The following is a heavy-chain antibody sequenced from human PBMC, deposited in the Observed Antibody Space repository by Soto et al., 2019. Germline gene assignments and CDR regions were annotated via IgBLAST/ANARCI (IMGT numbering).Heavy chain of an antibody. V-gene: IGHV4-59*01. Sequence: PXATLSLTCTVSSGSMSGYYWNWIRQPPGKGLEWIGYIYYSGSTNYNPSLKSRVTISVDTSKNQFSLKLSSVTAADTAVYYCARAGDYDFWSGYSNDAFDIWGQGTMVTVSS. D-gene: IGHD3-3*01. CDR1: SGSMSGYY. CDR3: ARAGDYDFWSGYSNDAFDI. J-gene: IGHJ3*02. CDR2: IYYSGST.